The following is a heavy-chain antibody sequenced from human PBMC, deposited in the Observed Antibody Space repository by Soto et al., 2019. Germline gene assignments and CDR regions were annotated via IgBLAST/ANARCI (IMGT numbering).Heavy chain of an antibody. CDR2: IDPSGGSV. Sequence: XSVKVSCNASGYPFIYYYMRWVRQAPGQGLEWMGLIDPSGGSVSSGQDFQDRLTMIRDTSTNTVYMELRSLRSEDTAVYYCTREGGSRNYSDDGGYFFDSWGQGTPVTVSS. D-gene: IGHD3-22*01. CDR1: GYPFIYYY. CDR3: TREGGSRNYSDDGGYFFDS. J-gene: IGHJ4*02. V-gene: IGHV1-46*01.